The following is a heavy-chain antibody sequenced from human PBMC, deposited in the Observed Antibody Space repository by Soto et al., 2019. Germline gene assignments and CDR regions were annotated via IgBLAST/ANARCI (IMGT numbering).Heavy chain of an antibody. CDR3: AKCFTAKKAGRNSYYYYMDF. CDR2: ISGSGGST. CDR1: GFIFNDYA. D-gene: IGHD6-13*01. J-gene: IGHJ6*03. V-gene: IGHV3-23*01. Sequence: EVQLLESGGGLVQPGGSLRLSCAASGFIFNDYAMTWVRQAPGKGLEWVSGISGSGGSTYYADSVKGRFTISRDNSNNTLYLQMSSLRGEYTALYDCAKCFTAKKAGRNSYYYYMDFWGKGPTVTVS.